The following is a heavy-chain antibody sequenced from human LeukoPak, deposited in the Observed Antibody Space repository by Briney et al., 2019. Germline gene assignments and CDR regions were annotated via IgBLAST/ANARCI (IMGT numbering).Heavy chain of an antibody. CDR1: GGSISSGGYY. J-gene: IGHJ6*02. CDR3: ASYPTRLGYYGMDV. Sequence: SQTLSLTCTVSGGSISSGGYYWSWIRQHPGKGLEWIGYIYYSGSTYYNPSLKSRVTISVDTSKNQFSLKLSSVTAVDTAVYYCASYPTRLGYYGMDVWGQGTTVTVSS. CDR2: IYYSGST. V-gene: IGHV4-31*03. D-gene: IGHD5-12*01.